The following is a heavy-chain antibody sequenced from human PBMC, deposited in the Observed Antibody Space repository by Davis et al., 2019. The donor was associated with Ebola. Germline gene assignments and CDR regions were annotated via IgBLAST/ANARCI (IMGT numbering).Heavy chain of an antibody. J-gene: IGHJ4*02. Sequence: GESLKISCAASGFTFSSYGMHWVRQAPGKGLEWVAFIRYDGSNKYYADSVKGRFTISRDNSKNTLYLQMNSLRAEDTAVYYCAKGCGGDCYAVGYWGQGTLVTVSS. V-gene: IGHV3-30*02. CDR3: AKGCGGDCYAVGY. CDR2: IRYDGSNK. CDR1: GFTFSSYG. D-gene: IGHD2-21*02.